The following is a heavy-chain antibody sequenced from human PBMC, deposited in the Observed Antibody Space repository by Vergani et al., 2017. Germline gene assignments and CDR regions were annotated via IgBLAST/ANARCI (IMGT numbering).Heavy chain of an antibody. J-gene: IGHJ3*02. V-gene: IGHV4-31*03. Sequence: QVQLQESGPGLVKPSQTLSLTCTVSGGSISSGGYYWSWIRQHPGKGLEWIGYIYSSGSTDYNPSLKSRVTISVDTSKNQFSLKLSSVTAADTAVYYCARDSGSGVEAFDIWGQGTMVTVSS. CDR2: IYSSGST. D-gene: IGHD3-10*01. CDR3: ARDSGSGVEAFDI. CDR1: GGSISSGGYY.